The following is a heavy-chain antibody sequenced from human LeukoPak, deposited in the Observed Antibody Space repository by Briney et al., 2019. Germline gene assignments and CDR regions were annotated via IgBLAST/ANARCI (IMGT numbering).Heavy chain of an antibody. D-gene: IGHD6-13*01. V-gene: IGHV3-48*02. J-gene: IGHJ4*02. CDR2: ISSSSITI. CDR3: AKDSSSWYSHDY. Sequence: PGGSLRLSCAASGFTFSAYNMNWVRQAPGKGLEWVSHISSSSITIYYADSVKGRFTISRDNAKNSLYLQMNSLRDEDTAVYYCAKDSSSWYSHDYWGQGTLVTVSS. CDR1: GFTFSAYN.